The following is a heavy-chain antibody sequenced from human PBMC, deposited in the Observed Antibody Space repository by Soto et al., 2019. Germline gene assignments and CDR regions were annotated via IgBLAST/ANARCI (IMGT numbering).Heavy chain of an antibody. CDR3: AKDGGQQWLVLHY. Sequence: QVQLGESGGGVVQPGRSLRLSCAASGFTFSSFGMHWVRQAPGKGLEWVAVISYDGSNKYYADSVKGRFTISRDNSKNTLYLQMNSLRAEDTAVYYCAKDGGQQWLVLHYWGQGTLVTVSS. V-gene: IGHV3-30*18. CDR2: ISYDGSNK. CDR1: GFTFSSFG. D-gene: IGHD6-19*01. J-gene: IGHJ4*02.